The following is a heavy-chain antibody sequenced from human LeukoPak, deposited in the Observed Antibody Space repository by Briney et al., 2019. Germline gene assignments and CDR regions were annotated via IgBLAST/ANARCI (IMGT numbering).Heavy chain of an antibody. V-gene: IGHV4-4*07. J-gene: IGHJ3*02. Sequence: SETLSLTCAVSGGSINNYYWSWIRQPAGKGLEWIGRIYTRGSTNYNPSPKSRVTMSVDTSKNQFSLKLSSVTAADTAVYYCARGRYCSADICSGGDAFDIWGQGTMVSVSS. CDR2: IYTRGST. CDR3: ARGRYCSADICSGGDAFDI. D-gene: IGHD2-15*01. CDR1: GGSINNYY.